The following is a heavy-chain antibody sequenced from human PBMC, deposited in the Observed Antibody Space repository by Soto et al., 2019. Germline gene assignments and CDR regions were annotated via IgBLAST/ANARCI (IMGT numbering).Heavy chain of an antibody. V-gene: IGHV3-30-3*01. D-gene: IGHD6-6*01. J-gene: IGHJ6*02. CDR3: ARDVYSSSGYYYYYYGMDV. CDR1: GFTFSGYA. CDR2: ISYDGSNK. Sequence: PGGSLRLSCAASGFTFSGYAMHWVRQAPGKGLEWVAVISYDGSNKYYADSVKGRFTISRDNSKNTLYLQMNSLRAEGTAVYYCARDVYSSSGYYYYYYGMDVWGQGTTVTVSS.